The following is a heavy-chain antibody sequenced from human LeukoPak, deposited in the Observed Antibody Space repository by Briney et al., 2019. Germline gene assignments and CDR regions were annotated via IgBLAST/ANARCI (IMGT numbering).Heavy chain of an antibody. J-gene: IGHJ6*02. CDR2: IYYSGST. V-gene: IGHV4-39*02. Sequence: SLICXVSGGSIXXXXYYRGWXXXPPXKXLXWIGSIYYSGSTYYNPSPKSRVTISVDTSKNQFSLKLSSVTAADTAVYYCARESDXXGMDVWGQGTXXXXX. CDR1: GGSIXXXXYY. CDR3: ARESDXXGMDV.